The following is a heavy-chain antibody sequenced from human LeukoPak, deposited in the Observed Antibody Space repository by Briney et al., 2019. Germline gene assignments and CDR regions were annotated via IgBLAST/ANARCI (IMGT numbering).Heavy chain of an antibody. D-gene: IGHD4-17*01. CDR1: GFTFSSYA. V-gene: IGHV3-74*01. Sequence: NPGGSLRLSCAASGFTFSSYAMSWVRQAPGKGLVWVARIKGDGSSTIYADSVKGRFTISRDNSKNTLYLQTSSLRAEDTAVYYCARASTTVPNLLDHWGRGTLVTVSS. CDR2: IKGDGSST. J-gene: IGHJ4*02. CDR3: ARASTTVPNLLDH.